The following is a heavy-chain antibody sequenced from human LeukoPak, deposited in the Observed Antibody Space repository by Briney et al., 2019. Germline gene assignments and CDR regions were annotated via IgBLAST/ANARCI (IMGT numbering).Heavy chain of an antibody. V-gene: IGHV1-18*01. CDR1: GYTFTSYG. CDR2: ISAYNGNT. D-gene: IGHD2-2*01. CDR3: ARDSCSSTNCYLGLYYYYYYGMDL. J-gene: IGHJ6*02. Sequence: GASVKVSCKASGYTFTSYGISWVRQAPGQGLEWMGWISAYNGNTNYAQKLQGRINMATNTSKSTGYMGLRSLRSYDKAVYYLARDSCSSTNCYLGLYYYYYYGMDLWGQGTTVTVSS.